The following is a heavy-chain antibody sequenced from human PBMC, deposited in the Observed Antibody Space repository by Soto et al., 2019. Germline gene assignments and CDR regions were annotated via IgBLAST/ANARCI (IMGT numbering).Heavy chain of an antibody. Sequence: QVQLVESGGGVVQPGRSLRLSCAASGFTFSSYGMHWVRQAPGKGLEWVAVISYDGSNKYYADSVKGRFTISRDNSKNTLYLQMNSLRAEDTAVYYCAKAGRYSRYYYGMDVWGQGTTVTVSS. CDR1: GFTFSSYG. J-gene: IGHJ6*02. D-gene: IGHD3-9*01. CDR2: ISYDGSNK. CDR3: AKAGRYSRYYYGMDV. V-gene: IGHV3-30*18.